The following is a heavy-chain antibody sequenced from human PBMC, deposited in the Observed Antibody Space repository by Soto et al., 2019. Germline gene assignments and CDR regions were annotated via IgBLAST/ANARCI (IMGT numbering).Heavy chain of an antibody. CDR1: GYTFTSYA. CDR3: ARPIWRGSSGLFDY. D-gene: IGHD3-16*01. Sequence: ASVKVSCKASGYTFTSYAMHWVRQAPGQRLEWMGWINAGNGNTKYSQKFQGRVTITRDTSASIAYMELSSLRSEDTAVYYCARPIWRGSSGLFDYWGQGTLVTVSS. V-gene: IGHV1-3*01. CDR2: INAGNGNT. J-gene: IGHJ4*02.